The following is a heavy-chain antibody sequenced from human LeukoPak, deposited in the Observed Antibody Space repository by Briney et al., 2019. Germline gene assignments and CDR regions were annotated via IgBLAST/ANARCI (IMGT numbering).Heavy chain of an antibody. V-gene: IGHV3-20*04. Sequence: PGGSVRLSCAASGFTFDDYGMSWVRQAPGKGLEWVSGINWNGGSTGYADSVKGRFTISRDNAKNSLYLQMNSLRAEDTALYYCARDTRGDYPHWVDYWGQGTLVTVSS. CDR1: GFTFDDYG. J-gene: IGHJ4*02. CDR2: INWNGGST. CDR3: ARDTRGDYPHWVDY. D-gene: IGHD4-17*01.